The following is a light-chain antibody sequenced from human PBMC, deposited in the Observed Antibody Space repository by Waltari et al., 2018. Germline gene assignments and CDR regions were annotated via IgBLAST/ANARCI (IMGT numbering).Light chain of an antibody. CDR3: QQSYRYSYT. J-gene: IGKJ2*01. V-gene: IGKV1-5*03. Sequence: DIQMTQSPSTLSASVVDRVTITCRASQSISTWLAWYQQKPGKAPKLLIYKASSLESGVPSRFSGSGSGTEFTLTISSLQPDDFATYFCQQSYRYSYTFGQGTKLEIK. CDR1: QSISTW. CDR2: KAS.